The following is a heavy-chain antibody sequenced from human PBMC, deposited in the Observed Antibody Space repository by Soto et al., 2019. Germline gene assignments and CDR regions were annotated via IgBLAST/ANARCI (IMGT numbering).Heavy chain of an antibody. V-gene: IGHV1-2*04. Sequence: ASVKVSCKASGYTFTGYYMHWVRQAPGQGLEWMGWINPNSGGTNYAQKFQGWVTMTRDTSISTAYMELSRLRSDDTAVYFCARHVWSGINNCFDPWGQGTLVTVSS. CDR1: GYTFTGYY. J-gene: IGHJ5*02. D-gene: IGHD2-8*01. CDR3: ARHVWSGINNCFDP. CDR2: INPNSGGT.